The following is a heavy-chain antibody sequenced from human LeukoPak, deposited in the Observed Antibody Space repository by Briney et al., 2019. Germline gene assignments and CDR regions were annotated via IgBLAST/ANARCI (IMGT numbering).Heavy chain of an antibody. CDR1: GGSFSGYY. CDR2: INHSGST. CDR3: AKTPQLIGSSGWYSAFDI. J-gene: IGHJ3*02. Sequence: SETLSLTCAVYGGSFSGYYWSWIRQPPGKGLEWIGEINHSGSTNYNPSLKSRVTISVDTSKNQFSLKLSSVTAADTAVYYCAKTPQLIGSSGWYSAFDIWGQGTMVTVSS. V-gene: IGHV4-34*01. D-gene: IGHD6-19*01.